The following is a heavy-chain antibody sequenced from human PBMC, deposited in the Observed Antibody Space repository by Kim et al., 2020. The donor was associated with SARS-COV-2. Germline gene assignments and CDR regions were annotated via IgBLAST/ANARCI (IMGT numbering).Heavy chain of an antibody. CDR1: GYTFTSYG. J-gene: IGHJ5*02. CDR3: ARGYTSYSSGPFTQRAYNWFDP. D-gene: IGHD6-19*01. CDR2: ISAYNGNT. Sequence: ASVKVSCKASGYTFTSYGISWVRQAPGQGLEWMGWISAYNGNTNYAQKLQGRVTMTTDTSTSTAYMELRSMRSDDTAVYYCARGYTSYSSGPFTQRAYNWFDPWGQGTLVTVSS. V-gene: IGHV1-18*01.